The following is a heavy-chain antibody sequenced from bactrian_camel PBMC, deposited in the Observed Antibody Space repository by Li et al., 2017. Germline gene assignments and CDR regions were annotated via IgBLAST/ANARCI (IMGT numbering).Heavy chain of an antibody. D-gene: IGHD2*01. CDR1: GFTLDDSD. CDR3: ARTVIYSSAPYYYDY. J-gene: IGHJ4*01. CDR2: INNGGGST. Sequence: VQLVESGGGSVQAGETLTLSCTFLGFTLDDSDMAWYRQAPGKGLEWVSGINNGGGSTYYADSVKGRFTISRDNAENTLYLQLHSLKTEDTAMYYCARTVIYSSAPYYYDYWGQGTQVTVS. V-gene: IGHV3S40*01.